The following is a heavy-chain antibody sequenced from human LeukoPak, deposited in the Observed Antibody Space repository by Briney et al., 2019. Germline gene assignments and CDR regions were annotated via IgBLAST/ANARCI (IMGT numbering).Heavy chain of an antibody. CDR3: ARGKTYFDY. Sequence: NPSQTLSLTCTVSGGSISSGAYYWSWIRQHPGKGLEWIGYAHNSGSTNYNPSLKSRVTISVDTSKNQFSLKLSSVTAADTAVYYCARGKTYFDYWGQGTLVTVSS. V-gene: IGHV4-31*03. CDR1: GGSISSGAYY. J-gene: IGHJ4*02. CDR2: AHNSGST.